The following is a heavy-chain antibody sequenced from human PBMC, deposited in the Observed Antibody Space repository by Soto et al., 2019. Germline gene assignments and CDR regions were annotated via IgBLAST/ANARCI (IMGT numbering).Heavy chain of an antibody. J-gene: IGHJ3*02. CDR1: GFTFSSYW. CDR2: INSDGSST. D-gene: IGHD3-22*01. CDR3: ATDSSGYDDAFDI. V-gene: IGHV3-74*01. Sequence: GGSLRLSCAASGFTFSSYWMHWVRQAPGKGLVWVSRINSDGSSTSYADSVKGRFTISRDNAKNTLYLQMNSLRAEDTAVYYCATDSSGYDDAFDIWGQGTRVTVSS.